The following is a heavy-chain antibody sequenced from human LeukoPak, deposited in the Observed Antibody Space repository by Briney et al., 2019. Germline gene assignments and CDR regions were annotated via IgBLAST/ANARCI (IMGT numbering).Heavy chain of an antibody. CDR1: GFTFSSYA. J-gene: IGHJ1*01. CDR2: ISGSGGST. D-gene: IGHD2-2*03. CDR3: AKGLTPGYCGSTSCSEYFHY. Sequence: PGGSLRLSCAASGFTFSSYAMSWVRQAPGKGLEWVSAISGSGGSTYYTDSVKGRFTISRDNSKNTLYLQMNSLRAEDTAVYYCAKGLTPGYCGSTSCSEYFHYWGQGTLVTVSS. V-gene: IGHV3-23*01.